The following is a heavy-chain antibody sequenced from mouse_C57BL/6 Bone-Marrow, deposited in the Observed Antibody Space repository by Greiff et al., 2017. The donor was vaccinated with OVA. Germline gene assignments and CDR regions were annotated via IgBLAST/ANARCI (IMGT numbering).Heavy chain of an antibody. CDR3: ARDRNYYYGSPFAY. V-gene: IGHV1-81*01. D-gene: IGHD1-1*01. Sequence: QVQLKQSGAELARPGASVKLSCKASGYTFTSYGISWVKQRTGQGLVWIGEIYPRSGNTYYNEKFKGKATLTADKSSSTAYMELRSLTSEDSAVYFCARDRNYYYGSPFAYWGQGTLVTVSA. CDR1: GYTFTSYG. CDR2: IYPRSGNT. J-gene: IGHJ3*01.